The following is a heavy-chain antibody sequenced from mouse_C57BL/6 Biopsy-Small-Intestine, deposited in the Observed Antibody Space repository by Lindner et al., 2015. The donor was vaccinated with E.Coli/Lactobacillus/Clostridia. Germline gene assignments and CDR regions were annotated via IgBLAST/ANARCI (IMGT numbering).Heavy chain of an antibody. Sequence: VQLQESGAELVKPGASVKLSCTASGFNIKDHYMHWVKQRTEQGLEWIGRIDPEDGETKYAPKFQGKATITAASSSNTAYLHFSSLTTEDTDVYYCVSGRSNWYFELWGTGTTVTVSS. CDR2: IDPEDGET. CDR1: GFNIKDHY. CDR3: VSGRSNWYFEL. D-gene: IGHD5-1*01. J-gene: IGHJ1*03. V-gene: IGHV14-2*01.